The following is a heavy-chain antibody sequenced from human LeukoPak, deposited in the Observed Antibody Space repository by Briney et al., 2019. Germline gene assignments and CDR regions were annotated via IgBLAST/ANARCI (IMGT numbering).Heavy chain of an antibody. J-gene: IGHJ5*02. CDR2: INHSGST. CDR1: GGSFSGYY. D-gene: IGHD3-9*01. V-gene: IGHV4-34*01. Sequence: SETLSLTCAVYGGSFSGYYWSWIRQPPGKGLEWIGEINHSGSTNYNPSLKSRVTISVDTSKNQFSPKLSSVTAADTAVYYCARDYDIPNWFDPWGQGTLVTVSS. CDR3: ARDYDIPNWFDP.